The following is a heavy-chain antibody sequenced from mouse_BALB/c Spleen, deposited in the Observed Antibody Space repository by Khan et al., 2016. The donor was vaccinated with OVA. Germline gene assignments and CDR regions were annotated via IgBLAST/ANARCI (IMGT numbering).Heavy chain of an antibody. Sequence: QVQLQQPGAERAKPGASVKMSCKASGYTFTTYWMHWVKQRPGQGLEWIGYINPSSGYTYYNEKFTDRATLSADKSSSTAYMQLSSLTSEDSAVYYCTRDRIDYWGQGTTLTVSS. CDR2: INPSSGYT. V-gene: IGHV1-7*01. CDR3: TRDRIDY. J-gene: IGHJ2*01. CDR1: GYTFTTYW.